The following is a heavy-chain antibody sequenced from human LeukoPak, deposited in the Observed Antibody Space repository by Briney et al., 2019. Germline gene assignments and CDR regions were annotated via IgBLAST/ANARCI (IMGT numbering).Heavy chain of an antibody. CDR3: AKEIFSGLLYIDY. CDR2: ITDAVGST. Sequence: GGSLRLSCAASGFTFSSSSISWVRQAPGKGLEWVSAITDAVGSTHYADSVKGRFTISSDNSKNTVYLQMNSLRPEDMAVYYCAKEIFSGLLYIDYWGQGTLVTVSS. V-gene: IGHV3-23*01. D-gene: IGHD5-12*01. CDR1: GFTFSSSS. J-gene: IGHJ4*02.